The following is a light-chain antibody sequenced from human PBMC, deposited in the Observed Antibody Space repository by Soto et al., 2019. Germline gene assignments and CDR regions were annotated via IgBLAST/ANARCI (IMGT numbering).Light chain of an antibody. Sequence: EIVLTQSPGTLSLSPGERATLSFRASQSVSSSYLAWYQQKPGQAPRLLIYGASSRATSITDRFSGSGSGTEFNLTISRLEPEDFAVYYCQQYGCSPPHTFGQGPKLEIK. CDR1: QSVSSSY. CDR3: QQYGCSPPHT. V-gene: IGKV3-20*01. J-gene: IGKJ2*01. CDR2: GAS.